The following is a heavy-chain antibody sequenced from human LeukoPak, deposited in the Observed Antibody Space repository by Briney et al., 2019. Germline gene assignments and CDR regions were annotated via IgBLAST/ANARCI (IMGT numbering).Heavy chain of an antibody. CDR1: GYTFTGYY. CDR3: ARADFGTGIPSAGRIDY. D-gene: IGHD6-13*01. Sequence: ASVKVSCKASGYTFTGYYMNWVRQAPGQGLEWMGRINPNSGGTNYAQKFQGRVTMTRDTSISTAYMELSRLTSDDTAVYYCARADFGTGIPSAGRIDYWGQGTLVTVSS. V-gene: IGHV1-2*06. J-gene: IGHJ4*02. CDR2: INPNSGGT.